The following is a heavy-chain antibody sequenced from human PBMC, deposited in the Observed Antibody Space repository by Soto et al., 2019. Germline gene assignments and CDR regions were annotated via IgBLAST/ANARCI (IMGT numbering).Heavy chain of an antibody. J-gene: IGHJ4*02. CDR1: GFTFSSYA. Sequence: GGSLRLSCAASGFTFSSYAMSWVRQAPGKGLEWVSVISGSDDSTYYADSVKGRFTISRDNSKNTLYLQMNSLRAEDTAVYYCAKNRGSGWPYYFDYWGQGTLVTVSS. D-gene: IGHD6-19*01. CDR3: AKNRGSGWPYYFDY. V-gene: IGHV3-23*01. CDR2: ISGSDDST.